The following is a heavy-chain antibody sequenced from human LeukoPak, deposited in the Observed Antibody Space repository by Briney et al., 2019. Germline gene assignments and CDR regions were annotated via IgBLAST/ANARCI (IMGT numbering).Heavy chain of an antibody. Sequence: PSETLSLTCTVSGYSISSGYYWGWIRQPPGKWLEWIGSIYHSGSTYYNPSLKSRVTISVDTSKNQFSLKLSSVTAADTAVYYCASTPRSTMVRATDHWGQGTLVTVSS. D-gene: IGHD3-10*01. CDR3: ASTPRSTMVRATDH. CDR1: GYSISSGYY. CDR2: IYHSGST. J-gene: IGHJ4*02. V-gene: IGHV4-38-2*02.